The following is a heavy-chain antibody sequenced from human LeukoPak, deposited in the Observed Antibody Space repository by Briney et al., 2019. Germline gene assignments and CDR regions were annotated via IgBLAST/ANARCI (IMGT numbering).Heavy chain of an antibody. V-gene: IGHV4-4*07. J-gene: IGHJ5*02. D-gene: IGHD5-18*01. CDR1: GGSISSNYY. Sequence: SETLSLTCTVSGGSISSNYYWSWIRQPAGKGLEYIGRIYNSGITNYNPSLKSRVTISVDTSKNQFSLKLSSVTAADTAVYYCARVGYQTAWFDPWGQGTLVTVSS. CDR2: IYNSGIT. CDR3: ARVGYQTAWFDP.